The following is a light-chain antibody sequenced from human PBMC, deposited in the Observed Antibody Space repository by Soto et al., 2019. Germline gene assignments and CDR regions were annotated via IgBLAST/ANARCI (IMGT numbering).Light chain of an antibody. CDR3: QQYNTYSWT. CDR1: QSIGSW. V-gene: IGKV1-5*01. CDR2: DAS. J-gene: IGKJ1*01. Sequence: DIQMTQSPSTLSASVGDRVTITCRASQSIGSWLAWYQQISGRAPNLLIYDASSLQSGVPSRFSGSGSGTEFTLPITSLQPDDFATYYCQQYNTYSWTLGQGTKVDIK.